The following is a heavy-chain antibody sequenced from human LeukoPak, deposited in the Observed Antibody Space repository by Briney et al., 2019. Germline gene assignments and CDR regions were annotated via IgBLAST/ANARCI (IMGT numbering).Heavy chain of an antibody. CDR2: MSPNSGDT. CDR3: ARGFPRRGYYGSGSGLLYDYVWGSYRSDFDY. D-gene: IGHD3-16*02. CDR1: GYTFTTHD. Sequence: ASVKVSCKASGYTFTTHDINWVRQATGQGLEWLGWMSPNSGDTGYAQKFQGRVTMTRNTSISTAYMELSSLRSEDTAVYYCARGFPRRGYYGSGSGLLYDYVWGSYRSDFDYWGQGTLVTVSS. V-gene: IGHV1-8*01. J-gene: IGHJ4*02.